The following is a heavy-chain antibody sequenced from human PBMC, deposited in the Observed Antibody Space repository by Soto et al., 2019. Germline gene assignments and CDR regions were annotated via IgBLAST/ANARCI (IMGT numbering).Heavy chain of an antibody. D-gene: IGHD1-1*01. CDR2: IIPIFGTA. J-gene: IGHJ6*02. V-gene: IGHV1-69*13. Sequence: GASVKVSCKASGGTFSSYAISWVRQAPGQGPEWMGGIIPIFGTANYAQKFQGRVTITADESTSTAYMELSSLRSEDTAVYYCARENVAYYYYYGMDVWGQGTTVTVSS. CDR1: GGTFSSYA. CDR3: ARENVAYYYYYGMDV.